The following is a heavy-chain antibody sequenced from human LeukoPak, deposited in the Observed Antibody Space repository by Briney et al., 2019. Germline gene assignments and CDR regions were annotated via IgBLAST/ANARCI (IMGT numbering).Heavy chain of an antibody. Sequence: TGGSLRLSCAASGFTFSSYAMSWVRQAPGKGLEWVSAISGSGGSTYYADSVKGRFTISRDNSKNTLYLQMNSLRAEDTAVYYCAKVERWLQSTDFDYWGQGTLVTVSS. V-gene: IGHV3-23*01. CDR3: AKVERWLQSTDFDY. J-gene: IGHJ4*02. CDR1: GFTFSSYA. D-gene: IGHD5-24*01. CDR2: ISGSGGST.